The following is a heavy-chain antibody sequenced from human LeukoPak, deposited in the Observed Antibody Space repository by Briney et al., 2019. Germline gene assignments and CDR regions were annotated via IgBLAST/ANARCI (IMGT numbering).Heavy chain of an antibody. J-gene: IGHJ5*02. D-gene: IGHD6-13*01. CDR2: ISSSGSNI. CDR3: AREGSSSRPA. CDR1: GFTFSSYE. V-gene: IGHV3-48*03. Sequence: GGSLRLSCAASGFTFSSYEMNWVRQAPGKGLEWVSYISSSGSNIYYADSVKGRFTISRDNAKNSLYLQMNSLRAEDTAVYYCAREGSSSRPAWGQGTLVTVSS.